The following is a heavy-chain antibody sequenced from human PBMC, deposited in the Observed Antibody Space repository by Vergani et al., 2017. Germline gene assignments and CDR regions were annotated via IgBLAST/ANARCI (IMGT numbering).Heavy chain of an antibody. Sequence: EVQLVESGGGLVQPGRSLRLSCAASGFTFDDYAMHWVRQAPGKGLEWVSAISWNSGSIGYADSVKGRFTISRDNAKNSLYLQMNSLRAEDTALYYCAKGTPYSSSWYVVENWGQGTLVTVSS. V-gene: IGHV3-9*01. CDR1: GFTFDDYA. J-gene: IGHJ4*02. CDR3: AKGTPYSSSWYVVEN. CDR2: ISWNSGSI. D-gene: IGHD6-13*01.